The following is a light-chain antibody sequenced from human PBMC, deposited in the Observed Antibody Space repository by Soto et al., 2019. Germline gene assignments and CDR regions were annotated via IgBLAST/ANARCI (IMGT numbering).Light chain of an antibody. CDR3: QQYGSSPRT. V-gene: IGKV3-20*01. J-gene: IGKJ1*01. Sequence: IVLTQSPGPLYLYPVKGASLXCRASQSINNHYPAWYHLKPRQAPRLLTYGASSRATGSPHRFSGSGSATDFTRTISRREHEDFAVYYGQQYGSSPRTFGQGTKVDIK. CDR1: QSINNHY. CDR2: GAS.